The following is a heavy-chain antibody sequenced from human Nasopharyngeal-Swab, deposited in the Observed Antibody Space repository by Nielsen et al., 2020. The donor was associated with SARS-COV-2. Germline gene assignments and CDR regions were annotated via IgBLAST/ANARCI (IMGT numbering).Heavy chain of an antibody. J-gene: IGHJ3*02. CDR2: INTDASRT. Sequence: GGSLRLSCAASGFTLSNYWIHWVRQTPGKGLLWVSRINTDASRTCYADSVKGRFTISRDNAKNTVYLQMNSLRGEDTAVYYCTRVDVHDAFDMWGQGTMVTVSS. V-gene: IGHV3-74*01. CDR1: GFTLSNYW. CDR3: TRVDVHDAFDM. D-gene: IGHD3-16*01.